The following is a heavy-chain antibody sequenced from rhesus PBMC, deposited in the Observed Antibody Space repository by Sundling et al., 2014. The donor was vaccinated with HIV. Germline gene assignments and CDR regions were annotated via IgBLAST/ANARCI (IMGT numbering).Heavy chain of an antibody. V-gene: IGHV3S42*01. D-gene: IGHD5-24*01. CDR3: TRVNEDTATVRRYSGYSFYFDY. Sequence: EVQLVETGGGLVQPGGSLKLSCAASGFSFSSYSMSWVRQAPGKGLEWVSTINTGGGSTYYADSVKGRFTISRDDSKSIAYLQMNSLKTEDTAVYYCTRVNEDTATVRRYSGYSFYFDYWGQGVLVTVSS. J-gene: IGHJ4*01. CDR1: GFSFSSYS. CDR2: INTGGGST.